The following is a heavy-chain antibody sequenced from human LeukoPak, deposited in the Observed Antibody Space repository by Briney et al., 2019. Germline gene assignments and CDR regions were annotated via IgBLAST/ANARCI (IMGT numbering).Heavy chain of an antibody. CDR1: GFTFSRYW. Sequence: GGSLRLSCTTSGFTFSRYWMTWGRQAPGKGLEWVANINPDGRDKYYVDSVMGRFTISRDNAKNSLYLQMNSLSVEDTAVYYCARHWNWAFDYWGQGTLVTVSS. CDR2: INPDGRDK. D-gene: IGHD1-1*01. CDR3: ARHWNWAFDY. V-gene: IGHV3-7*01. J-gene: IGHJ4*02.